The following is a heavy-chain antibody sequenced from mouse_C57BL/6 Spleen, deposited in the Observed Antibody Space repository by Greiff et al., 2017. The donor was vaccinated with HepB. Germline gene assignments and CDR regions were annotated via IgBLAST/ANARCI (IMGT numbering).Heavy chain of an antibody. D-gene: IGHD2-12*01. CDR3: ARGNSNDVNDY. V-gene: IGHV1-4*01. J-gene: IGHJ2*01. Sequence: VQLQQSGAELARPGASVKMSCKASGYTFTSYTMHWVKQRPGQGLEWIGYINPSSGYTKYNQKFKDKATLTADKSSSTAYMQLSSLTSEDSAVYYWARGNSNDVNDYWGQGTTLTVSS. CDR2: INPSSGYT. CDR1: GYTFTSYT.